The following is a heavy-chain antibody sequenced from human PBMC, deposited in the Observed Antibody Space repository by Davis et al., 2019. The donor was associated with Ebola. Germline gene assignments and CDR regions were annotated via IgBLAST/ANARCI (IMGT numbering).Heavy chain of an antibody. CDR2: ISYDGSNK. CDR1: GFTFSSYG. V-gene: IGHV3-30*18. CDR3: AKGERWLQFGYFQH. D-gene: IGHD5-24*01. Sequence: PGGSLRLSCAASGFTFSSYGMHWVRQAPGKGLEWVAVISYDGSNKYYADSVKGRFTISRDNSKNTLYLQMNSLRAEDTAVYYCAKGERWLQFGYFQHWGQGTLVTVSS. J-gene: IGHJ1*01.